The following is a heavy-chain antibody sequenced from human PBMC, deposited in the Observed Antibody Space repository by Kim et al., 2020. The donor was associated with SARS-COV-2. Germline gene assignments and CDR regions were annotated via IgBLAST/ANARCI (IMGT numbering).Heavy chain of an antibody. J-gene: IGHJ3*02. D-gene: IGHD6-19*01. Sequence: GGSLRLSCAASGFTFSSYAMSWVRQAPGKGLEWVSAISGSGGSTYYADSVKGRFTISRDNSKNTLYLQMNSLRAEDTAVYYCAKDHRSSGWPPDAFDIWGQGTMVTVSS. CDR2: ISGSGGST. CDR3: AKDHRSSGWPPDAFDI. CDR1: GFTFSSYA. V-gene: IGHV3-23*01.